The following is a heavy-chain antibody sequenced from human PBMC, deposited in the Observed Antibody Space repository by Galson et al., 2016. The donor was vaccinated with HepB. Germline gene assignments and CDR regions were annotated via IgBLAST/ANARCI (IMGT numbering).Heavy chain of an antibody. D-gene: IGHD1-1*01. V-gene: IGHV1-18*01. Sequence: SVKVSCKASGYTFPSKGISWVRQAPGQGLEWMGWISVNSGNTNYVQKLQGRVTMTTDTSTSTAYMELGSLTSDDTAVYFCARDVNYAFDIWGQGTMVTVSS. J-gene: IGHJ3*02. CDR2: ISVNSGNT. CDR1: GYTFPSKG. CDR3: ARDVNYAFDI.